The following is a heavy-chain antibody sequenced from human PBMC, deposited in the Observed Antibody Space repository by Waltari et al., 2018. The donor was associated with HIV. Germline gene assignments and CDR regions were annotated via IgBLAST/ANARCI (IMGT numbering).Heavy chain of an antibody. D-gene: IGHD4-17*01. CDR3: TRMWGDYGDYNFDY. Sequence: EVQLVESGGGLVQPGGSLRLSCAASEFTFSSHWMSWVRQAPGKWLEWVANIKPDGSEMYYVASVKGRFTISRDNAKNSLYLQMNSLRAEDTAVYYCTRMWGDYGDYNFDYWGQGTLVTVSS. V-gene: IGHV3-7*01. CDR2: IKPDGSEM. CDR1: EFTFSSHW. J-gene: IGHJ4*02.